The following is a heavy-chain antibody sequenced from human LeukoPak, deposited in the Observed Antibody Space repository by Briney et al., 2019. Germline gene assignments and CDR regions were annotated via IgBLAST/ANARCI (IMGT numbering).Heavy chain of an antibody. V-gene: IGHV4-61*02. CDR2: IYTSGST. CDR3: ARHGAFYYGSGSSGFDH. D-gene: IGHD3-10*01. J-gene: IGHJ5*02. CDR1: GGSISSGSYY. Sequence: SETLSLTCTVSGGSISSGSYYWSWIRQPAGKGPEWIGRIYTSGSTNYNPSLKSRVTISVDTSKNQFSLKLSSVTAADTAVYYCARHGAFYYGSGSSGFDHWGQGTMVTVSS.